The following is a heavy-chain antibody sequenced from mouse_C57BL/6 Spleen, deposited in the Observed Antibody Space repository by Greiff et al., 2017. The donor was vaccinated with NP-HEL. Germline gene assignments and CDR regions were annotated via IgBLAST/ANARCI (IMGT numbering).Heavy chain of an antibody. V-gene: IGHV1-72*01. J-gene: IGHJ4*01. CDR1: GYTFTSYC. Sequence: QVQLQQPGAELVKPGASVKLSCKASGYTFTSYCMHWVKQRPGRGLEWIGRIDPNSGGTKYNEKFKSKATLTVDKPSSTAYMQLSSLTSEDSAVYCCAREKVYDGYYSYAMDYWGQGTSVTVSS. CDR2: IDPNSGGT. CDR3: AREKVYDGYYSYAMDY. D-gene: IGHD2-3*01.